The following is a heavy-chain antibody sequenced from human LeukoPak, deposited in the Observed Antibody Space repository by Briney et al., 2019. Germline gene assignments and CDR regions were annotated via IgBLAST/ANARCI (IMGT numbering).Heavy chain of an antibody. CDR1: GFTFSSCG. Sequence: GGSLRLSCAASGFTFSSCGMHWVRQAPGKGLEWVAFIRYDGSNKYYADSVKGRFTISRDNSKNTLYLQMNSLRSDDTAVYYCARDPGYSSSYKDYWGQGTLVTVSS. J-gene: IGHJ4*02. CDR3: ARDPGYSSSYKDY. D-gene: IGHD6-13*01. V-gene: IGHV3-30*02. CDR2: IRYDGSNK.